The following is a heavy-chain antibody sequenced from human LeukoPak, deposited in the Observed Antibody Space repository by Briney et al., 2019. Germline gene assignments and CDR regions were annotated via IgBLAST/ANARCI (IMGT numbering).Heavy chain of an antibody. D-gene: IGHD1-1*01. J-gene: IGHJ4*02. Sequence: ASVKVSCKASGYTFTSYDINWVRQATGQGLEWMGWMNPNSGNTGYAQKLQGRVTMTTDTSTSTAYMELRSLRSDDTAVYYCARDGNWNFDYWGQGTLVTVSS. CDR2: MNPNSGNT. V-gene: IGHV1-8*02. CDR1: GYTFTSYD. CDR3: ARDGNWNFDY.